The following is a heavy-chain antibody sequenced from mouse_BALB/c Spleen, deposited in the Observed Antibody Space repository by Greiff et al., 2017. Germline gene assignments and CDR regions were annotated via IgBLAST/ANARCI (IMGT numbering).Heavy chain of an antibody. J-gene: IGHJ3*01. CDR1: GFSLTSYG. CDR2: IWAGGST. V-gene: IGHV2-9*02. D-gene: IGHD2-14*01. CDR3: ARENYRYDEFAY. Sequence: VQLQESGPGLVAPSQSLSITCTVSGFSLTSYGVHWVRQPPGKGLEWLGVIWAGGSTNYNSALMSRLSISKDNSKSQVFLKMNSLQTDDTAMYYCARENYRYDEFAYWGQGTLVTVSA.